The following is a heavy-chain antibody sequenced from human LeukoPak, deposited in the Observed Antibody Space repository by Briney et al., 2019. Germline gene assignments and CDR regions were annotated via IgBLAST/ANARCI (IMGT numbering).Heavy chain of an antibody. CDR1: GGSVSSYY. CDR2: FYHSGGT. J-gene: IGHJ5*02. Sequence: SETLSLTCSVSGGSVSSYYWNWIRQPPGKGLEWIGFFYHSGGTHYNPSLKSRVTISLDTSKSQVSLNLNSVTAADTAVYYCARGYSSGWSGRVAFDPWGQGTLVTVSS. D-gene: IGHD6-19*01. V-gene: IGHV4-59*02. CDR3: ARGYSSGWSGRVAFDP.